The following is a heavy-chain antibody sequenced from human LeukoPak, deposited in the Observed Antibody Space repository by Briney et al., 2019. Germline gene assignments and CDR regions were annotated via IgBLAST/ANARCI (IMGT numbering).Heavy chain of an antibody. CDR2: ISSISSYI. Sequence: PGGSLRLSCAASGFTFSSYSMNWVRQAPGKGLEWVSSISSISSYIYYADSVKGRFTISRDNANNSLYLQMNSLRAEDTAVYYCARDNDLLRYFDWPLDYWGQGTLVTVSS. D-gene: IGHD3-9*01. CDR3: ARDNDLLRYFDWPLDY. J-gene: IGHJ4*02. CDR1: GFTFSSYS. V-gene: IGHV3-21*01.